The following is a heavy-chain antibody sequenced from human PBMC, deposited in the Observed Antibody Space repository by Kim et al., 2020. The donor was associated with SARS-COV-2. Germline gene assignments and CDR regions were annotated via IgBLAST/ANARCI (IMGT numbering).Heavy chain of an antibody. CDR1: GGSISSFY. Sequence: SETLSLTCTVSGGSISSFYLSWVRQPPGKGLEWVAFLSYDGNTNYNPSLKSRVTISRDTSKNQFSLRVISVSAADTAVYFCARTAPRRSSTAYYFYGLDV. D-gene: IGHD3-22*01. V-gene: IGHV4-59*01. CDR2: LSYDGNT. J-gene: IGHJ6*01. CDR3: ARTAPRRSSTAYYFYGLDV.